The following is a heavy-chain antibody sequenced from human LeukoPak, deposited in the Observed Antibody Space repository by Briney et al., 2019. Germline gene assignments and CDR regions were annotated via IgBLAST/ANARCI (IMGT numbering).Heavy chain of an antibody. CDR3: ARETVPAASFDY. V-gene: IGHV3-21*01. J-gene: IGHJ4*02. D-gene: IGHD2-2*01. CDR2: ISSSSYI. CDR1: GFTFSSNS. Sequence: PGGSLRLSCAASGFTFSSNSMNWVRQAPGKGLEWVSSISSSSYIYYADSVKGRFTISRDNAKNSLYLQMNSLRAEDTAVYYCARETVPAASFDYWGQGTLVTVSS.